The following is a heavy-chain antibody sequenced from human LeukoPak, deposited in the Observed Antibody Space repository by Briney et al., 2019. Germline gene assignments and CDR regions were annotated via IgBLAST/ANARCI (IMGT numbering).Heavy chain of an antibody. Sequence: QPGGSLRLSCAASGFTFSSYWMSWVRQAPGKGLEWVANIKQDGSEKYYVDSVKGRFTISRDNAKNSLYLQMSSLRGEDTAVYYCARGTNWNYFDHWGQGTPVTVSS. CDR3: ARGTNWNYFDH. V-gene: IGHV3-7*01. J-gene: IGHJ4*02. CDR1: GFTFSSYW. CDR2: IKQDGSEK. D-gene: IGHD1-20*01.